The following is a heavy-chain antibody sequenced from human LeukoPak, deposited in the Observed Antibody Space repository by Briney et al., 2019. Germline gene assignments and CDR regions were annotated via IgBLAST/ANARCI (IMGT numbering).Heavy chain of an antibody. D-gene: IGHD3-10*01. V-gene: IGHV3-11*01. Sequence: GGSLRLSCAASGFTLTDYYMSWIRQATGKGLEWISYISSSGSTIFYADSVKGRFTISRDNAKNSLYLQMNSLRAEDTAVYYCARVLTFGELSLAPWGQGTLVTVSS. CDR3: ARVLTFGELSLAP. CDR2: ISSSGSTI. CDR1: GFTLTDYY. J-gene: IGHJ5*02.